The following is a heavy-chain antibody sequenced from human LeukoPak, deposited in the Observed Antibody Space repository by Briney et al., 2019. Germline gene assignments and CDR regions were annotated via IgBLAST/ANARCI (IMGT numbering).Heavy chain of an antibody. CDR1: GFTFSNYA. Sequence: GGSLRLSCAASGFTFSNYAMNWVRQGSGKGLEWVSAVSGSGGSTSYADSVKGRFTISRDNSKNTLYLQVNSLRAEDTAVYYCARLLLAAGTRYFDYWGQGTLVTVSS. CDR2: VSGSGGST. CDR3: ARLLLAAGTRYFDY. J-gene: IGHJ4*02. D-gene: IGHD6-13*01. V-gene: IGHV3-23*01.